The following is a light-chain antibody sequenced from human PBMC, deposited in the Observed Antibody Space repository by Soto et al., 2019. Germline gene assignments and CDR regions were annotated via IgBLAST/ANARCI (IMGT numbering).Light chain of an antibody. J-gene: IGKJ4*01. V-gene: IGKV1-12*01. Sequence: DIQMTQSPSFVSASVGDRVTITCRASQDISSWLVWHQQKPGKAPKLLIHATSGLQSGVPSRFSGSGSGTDFTLTISNLQSEDFATYYCQQANSFPLTFGGGTKVDIK. CDR1: QDISSW. CDR2: ATS. CDR3: QQANSFPLT.